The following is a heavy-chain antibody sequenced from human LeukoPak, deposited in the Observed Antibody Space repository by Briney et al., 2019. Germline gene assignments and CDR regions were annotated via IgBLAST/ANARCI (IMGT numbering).Heavy chain of an antibody. CDR1: GGSISSYY. D-gene: IGHD6-19*01. V-gene: IGHV4-59*08. CDR2: IYYSGST. Sequence: SETLSLTCTVSGGSISSYYWSWIRQPPGKGLEWIGYIYYSGSTNYNPSLKSRVTISVDTSKNQFSLKLSSVTAADTAVYYCARQSGWSRMPNLWGQGTLVTVSS. CDR3: ARQSGWSRMPNL. J-gene: IGHJ5*02.